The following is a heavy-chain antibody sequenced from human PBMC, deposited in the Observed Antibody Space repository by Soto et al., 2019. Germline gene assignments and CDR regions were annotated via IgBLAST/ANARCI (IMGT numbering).Heavy chain of an antibody. Sequence: PGESLKISCKGSGYSFTSYWIGWVRQMPGKGLEWMGFIYPGDSDTRYSPSCQGQVTISADKSISTAYLQWSSLKASDTAMYYCGRVANCGGDCSIGGLFDPWGQGSLVTVSS. J-gene: IGHJ5*02. CDR1: GYSFTSYW. CDR3: GRVANCGGDCSIGGLFDP. V-gene: IGHV5-51*01. D-gene: IGHD2-21*02. CDR2: IYPGDSDT.